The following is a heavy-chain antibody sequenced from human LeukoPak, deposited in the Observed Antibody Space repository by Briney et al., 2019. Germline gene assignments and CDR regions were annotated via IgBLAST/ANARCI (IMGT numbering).Heavy chain of an antibody. Sequence: GGSLRLSCAASGFTFSSYSMNWVRQAPGKGLEWVSSISSSSSYIYYADSVKGRFTISRDNAKNSLYLQMNSLRAEDTAVYYCARWVVRGVSSPYYYGMDVWGQGTTVTVSS. J-gene: IGHJ6*02. V-gene: IGHV3-21*01. CDR2: ISSSSSYI. D-gene: IGHD3-10*01. CDR3: ARWVVRGVSSPYYYGMDV. CDR1: GFTFSSYS.